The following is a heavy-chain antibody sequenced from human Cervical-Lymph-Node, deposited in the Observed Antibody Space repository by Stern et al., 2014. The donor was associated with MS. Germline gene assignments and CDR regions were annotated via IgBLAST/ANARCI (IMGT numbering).Heavy chain of an antibody. J-gene: IGHJ4*02. CDR1: GFTFSTYA. V-gene: IGHV3-30-3*01. D-gene: IGHD3-10*01. CDR2: VSYDGTQR. CDR3: ARGGRGVGLEY. Sequence: DQLVESGGGAVQPGRSLSLSCVASGFTFSTYAMHWVRQAPGKGLEWVAFVSYDGTQRNSTDSVKARFTISRDNSKNTLYLHMNSLRDEDTAVYFCARGGRGVGLEYWGQGALVTVSS.